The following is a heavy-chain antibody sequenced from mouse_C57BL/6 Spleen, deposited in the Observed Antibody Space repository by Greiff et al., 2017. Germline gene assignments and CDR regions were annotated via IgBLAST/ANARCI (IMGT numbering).Heavy chain of an antibody. CDR1: GYSITSGYY. V-gene: IGHV3-6*01. CDR3: ARDEVYGNYVYFDY. D-gene: IGHD2-1*01. Sequence: VQLQQSGPGLVKPSQSLSLTCSVTGYSITSGYYWNWIRQFPGNKLEWMGYISYDGSNNYNPSLKNRISITRDTSKNQFFLKLNSVTTEDTATYYCARDEVYGNYVYFDYWGQGTTLTVSS. J-gene: IGHJ2*01. CDR2: ISYDGSN.